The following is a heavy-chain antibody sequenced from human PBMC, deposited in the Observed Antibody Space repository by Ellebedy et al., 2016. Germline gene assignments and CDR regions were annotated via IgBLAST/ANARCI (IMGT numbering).Heavy chain of an antibody. CDR1: GGSISSYY. CDR3: ARQGAVTPDTLGTFHSLDDYYYYYGMDV. V-gene: IGHV4-59*08. D-gene: IGHD2-15*01. J-gene: IGHJ6*02. Sequence: SETLSLTCTVSGGSISSYYWSWIRQSPGKGLEWIGYIYYSGSTNYNPSLKSRVTISVDTSKNQFSLKLSSVTAADTAVYYCARQGAVTPDTLGTFHSLDDYYYYYGMDVWGQGTTVTVSS. CDR2: IYYSGST.